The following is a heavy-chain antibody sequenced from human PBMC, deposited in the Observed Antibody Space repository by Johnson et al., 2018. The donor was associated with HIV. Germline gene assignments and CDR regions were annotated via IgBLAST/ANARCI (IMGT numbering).Heavy chain of an antibody. Sequence: QVQLVESGGGVVQRGGSLRLACAASGFIFSSYGMHWVRQAPGKGLEWMAFIRFDGSNKYYADSVKGRLTLSRDNYKNTLYLHMNSLRPEDTAVYYCAPFGVDFSDAFYIWCQGTMVTVSS. J-gene: IGHJ3*02. CDR2: IRFDGSNK. CDR1: GFIFSSYG. V-gene: IGHV3-30*02. CDR3: APFGVDFSDAFYI. D-gene: IGHD3-3*01.